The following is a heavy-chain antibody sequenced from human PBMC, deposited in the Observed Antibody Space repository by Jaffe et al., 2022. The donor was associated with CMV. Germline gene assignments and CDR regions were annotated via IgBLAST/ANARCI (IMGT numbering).Heavy chain of an antibody. J-gene: IGHJ6*03. D-gene: IGHD1-7*01. Sequence: EVQLVESGGGLVQPGGSLRLSCAASGFTVSSNYMSWVRQAPGKGLEWVSVIYSGGSTYYADSVKGRFTISRDNSKNTLYLQMNSLRAEDTAVYYCARATNYRDYYYYYMDVWGKGTTVTVSS. CDR1: GFTVSSNY. V-gene: IGHV3-66*01. CDR3: ARATNYRDYYYYYMDV. CDR2: IYSGGST.